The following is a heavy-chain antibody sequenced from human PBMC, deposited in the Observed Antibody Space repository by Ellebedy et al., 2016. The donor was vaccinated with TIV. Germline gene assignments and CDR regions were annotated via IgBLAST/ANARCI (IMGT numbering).Heavy chain of an antibody. CDR1: GYSFTTYW. D-gene: IGHD2-15*01. J-gene: IGHJ3*02. CDR3: ARRVTPTSDAFDI. Sequence: GESLKISCKGSGYSFTTYWISWVRQMPGKGLEWVGRIDPSDSYTNYSPSFQGHVTISADKSISTAYLQWSSLKASDTAMYYCARRVTPTSDAFDIWGQGTMVTVSS. V-gene: IGHV5-10-1*01. CDR2: IDPSDSYT.